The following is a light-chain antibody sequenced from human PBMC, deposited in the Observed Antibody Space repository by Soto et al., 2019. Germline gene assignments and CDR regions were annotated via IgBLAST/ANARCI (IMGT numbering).Light chain of an antibody. V-gene: IGKV3D-20*02. CDR3: QQLNSYPIT. CDR2: GAS. CDR1: QSVSSSY. J-gene: IGKJ5*01. Sequence: EIVMTQSPATLSVSPGERATLACRASQSVSSSYVAWDQQKPGQAPRLRIDGASSRATGIPDRVSGSGSGTDFTLTISRLEPEDFAVYYCQQLNSYPITFGQGTRLEIK.